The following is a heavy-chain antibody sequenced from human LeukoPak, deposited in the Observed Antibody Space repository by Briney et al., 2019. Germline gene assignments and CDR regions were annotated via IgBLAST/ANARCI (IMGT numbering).Heavy chain of an antibody. Sequence: ASVKVSCKASGYSFTGYYMHWVRQAPGQGLEWMGWINPNSGGTKYAQNFQGRLTMTRDTSISTAYMELSRPRSDDTAVYYCARLGAAAGELDYWGQGTLVTVSS. D-gene: IGHD6-13*01. CDR1: GYSFTGYY. V-gene: IGHV1-2*02. CDR2: INPNSGGT. J-gene: IGHJ4*02. CDR3: ARLGAAAGELDY.